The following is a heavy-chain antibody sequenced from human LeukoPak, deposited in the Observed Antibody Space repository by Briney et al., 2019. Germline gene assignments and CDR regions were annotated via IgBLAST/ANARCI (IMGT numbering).Heavy chain of an antibody. Sequence: PGRSLRLSCAASGFTFSSYGMHWVRQAPGKGLEWVAVISFDGSNKYYADSVKGRFTISRDNSKNTLYLQMNSLRAEDTAVYYCARDIKFSWFGDQWGYYYGMDVWGQGTTVTVSS. D-gene: IGHD3-10*01. V-gene: IGHV3-30*03. CDR2: ISFDGSNK. CDR1: GFTFSSYG. CDR3: ARDIKFSWFGDQWGYYYGMDV. J-gene: IGHJ6*02.